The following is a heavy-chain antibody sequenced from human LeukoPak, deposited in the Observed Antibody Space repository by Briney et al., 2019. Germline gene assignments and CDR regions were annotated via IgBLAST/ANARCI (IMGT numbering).Heavy chain of an antibody. CDR3: ARGGHGSGLDY. CDR2: INPSGGST. CDR1: GHTFTSYY. J-gene: IGHJ4*02. Sequence: GASVTASCKASGHTFTSYYMHWVRQAPGQGLEWMGIINPSGGSTSYAQKFQGRVTMTRDTSTSTVYMELSSLRSEDTAVYYCARGGHGSGLDYWGQGTLVTVSS. V-gene: IGHV1-46*01. D-gene: IGHD6-19*01.